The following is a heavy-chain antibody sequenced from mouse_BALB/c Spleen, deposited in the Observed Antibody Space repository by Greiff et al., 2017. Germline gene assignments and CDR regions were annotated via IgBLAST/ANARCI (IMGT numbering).Heavy chain of an antibody. CDR3: ARFPYRYYAMDY. CDR2: IDPANGNT. CDR1: GFNIKDTY. V-gene: IGHV14-3*02. J-gene: IGHJ4*01. Sequence: EVNVVESGAELVKPGASVKLSCTASGFNIKDTYMHWVKQRPEQGLEWIGRIDPANGNTKYDPKFQGKATITADTSSNTAYLQLSSLTSEDTAVYYCARFPYRYYAMDYWGQGTSVTVSS. D-gene: IGHD2-14*01.